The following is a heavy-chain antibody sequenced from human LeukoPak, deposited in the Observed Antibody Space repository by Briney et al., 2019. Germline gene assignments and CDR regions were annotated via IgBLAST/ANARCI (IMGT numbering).Heavy chain of an antibody. CDR1: GYSISSGYY. Sequence: PSETLSLTCTVSGYSISSGYYWGWIRPPPGKRLEWIGSIYHSGSTYYNPSLKSRVTISVDTSKNQFSLKLSSVTAADTAVYYCARDHGYSSPWGQGTLVTVSS. J-gene: IGHJ5*02. CDR3: ARDHGYSSP. D-gene: IGHD5-12*01. V-gene: IGHV4-38-2*02. CDR2: IYHSGST.